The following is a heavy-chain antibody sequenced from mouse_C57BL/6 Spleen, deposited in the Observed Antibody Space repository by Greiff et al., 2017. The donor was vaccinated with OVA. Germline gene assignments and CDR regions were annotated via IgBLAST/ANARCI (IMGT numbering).Heavy chain of an antibody. V-gene: IGHV1-69*01. CDR3: ARGIDMDARDY. CDR1: GYTFTSYW. J-gene: IGHJ4*01. Sequence: QVQLQQPGAELVMPGASVKLSCKASGYTFTSYWMHWVKQRPGQGLEWIGEIDPSDSYTNYNQKFKGKSTLTVDKSSSTAYMQLSSLTSEDSAVYYCARGIDMDARDYWGQGTSVTVSS. CDR2: IDPSDSYT.